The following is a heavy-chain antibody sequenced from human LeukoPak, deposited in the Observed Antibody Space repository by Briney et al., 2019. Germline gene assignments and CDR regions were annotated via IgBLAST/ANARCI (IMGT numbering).Heavy chain of an antibody. J-gene: IGHJ4*02. CDR1: GGTFSSYA. CDR3: ASSYDSSGPSAD. CDR2: IIPIFGTA. V-gene: IGHV1-69*05. Sequence: SVKVSCKASGGTFSSYAISWVRQAPGRGLEWMGGIIPIFGTANYAQKFQGRVTTTTDESTSTAYMELSSLRSEDTAVYYCASSYDSSGPSADWGQGTLVTVSS. D-gene: IGHD3-22*01.